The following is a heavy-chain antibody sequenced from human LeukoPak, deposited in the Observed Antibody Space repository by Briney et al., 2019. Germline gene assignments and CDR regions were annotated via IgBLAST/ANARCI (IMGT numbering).Heavy chain of an antibody. CDR2: IYYSGST. D-gene: IGHD6-19*01. CDR3: ARDVAGTWFDP. V-gene: IGHV4-59*01. CDR1: GGSITIYY. Sequence: PSETLSLTCTVSGGSITIYYWSWIRQPPGKGLEWIGYIYYSGSTNYNPSLKSRVTISVDTSKNQFSLKLSSVTAADTAVYYCARDVAGTWFDPWGQGTLVTVSS. J-gene: IGHJ5*02.